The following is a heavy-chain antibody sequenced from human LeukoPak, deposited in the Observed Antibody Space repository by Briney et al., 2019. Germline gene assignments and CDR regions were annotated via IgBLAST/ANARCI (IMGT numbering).Heavy chain of an antibody. D-gene: IGHD3-3*01. J-gene: IGHJ5*02. Sequence: PSETLSLTCTVSGGSISSSSYYWGWIRQPPGKGLEWIGSIYYSETTYYNPSLQSRLIISVDTSKNQFSLKLRSVTAADTSFYYCARPSSHITIFGVVPTNWFDPWGQGILVTVSS. CDR1: GGSISSSSYY. V-gene: IGHV4-39*01. CDR3: ARPSSHITIFGVVPTNWFDP. CDR2: IYYSETT.